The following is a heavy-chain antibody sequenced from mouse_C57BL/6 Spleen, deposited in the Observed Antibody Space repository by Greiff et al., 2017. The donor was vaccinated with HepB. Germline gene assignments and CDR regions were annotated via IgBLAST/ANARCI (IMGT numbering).Heavy chain of an antibody. V-gene: IGHV1-69*01. J-gene: IGHJ3*01. Sequence: VQLQQPGAELVMPGASVKLSCKASGYTFTSYWMHWVKQRPGQGLEWIGEIDPSDSYTNYNQKFKGKSTLTVDKSSSTAYMQRSSLTSEDSAVYYCARSHYYGSSPWFAYWGQGTLVTVSA. CDR3: ARSHYYGSSPWFAY. D-gene: IGHD1-1*01. CDR2: IDPSDSYT. CDR1: GYTFTSYW.